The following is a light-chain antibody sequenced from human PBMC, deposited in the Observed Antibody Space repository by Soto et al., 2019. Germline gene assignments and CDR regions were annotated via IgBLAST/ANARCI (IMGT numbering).Light chain of an antibody. CDR3: SSYATSSTRVL. V-gene: IGLV2-14*01. Sequence: QSVLTQPASVSGSPGQSITISCTGTSSDVGAYNYVSWYQQHPGTAPKLIIYEVSNRPSGVSSRFSGSKSGNTASLTISGLQAEDESDYYCSSYATSSTRVLFGGGTKVTVL. CDR2: EVS. CDR1: SSDVGAYNY. J-gene: IGLJ2*01.